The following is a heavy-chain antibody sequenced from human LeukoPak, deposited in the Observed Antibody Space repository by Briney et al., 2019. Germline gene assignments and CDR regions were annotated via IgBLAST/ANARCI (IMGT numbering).Heavy chain of an antibody. CDR2: ISSSSSYI. D-gene: IGHD3-9*01. Sequence: GGSLRLSCAASGFTFSSYSMNWVRQAPGKGLEWVSSISSSSSYIYYADSVKGRFTISRDNAKNSLYLQMNSLRAEDTAVYYCASFGFDWLPQSRPYCYGMDVWGQGTTVTVSS. J-gene: IGHJ6*02. V-gene: IGHV3-21*01. CDR3: ASFGFDWLPQSRPYCYGMDV. CDR1: GFTFSSYS.